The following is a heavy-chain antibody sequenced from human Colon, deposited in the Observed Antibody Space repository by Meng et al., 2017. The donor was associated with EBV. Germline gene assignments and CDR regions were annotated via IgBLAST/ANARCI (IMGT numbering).Heavy chain of an antibody. CDR2: IYRGGGT. CDR3: ARVRVIPAAVGFDY. V-gene: IGHV4-4*02. CDR1: GGSISTSDG. D-gene: IGHD2-2*01. J-gene: IGHJ4*02. Sequence: QVQFKESGPVRVEPSGTRSVTCAAHGGSISTSDGWSWVRQPPGKGLEWIGEIYRGGGTNYNPSFKSRVTISVDTSNNHFSLKLSYVTAADTAVYYCARVRVIPAAVGFDYWGQGTLVTVSS.